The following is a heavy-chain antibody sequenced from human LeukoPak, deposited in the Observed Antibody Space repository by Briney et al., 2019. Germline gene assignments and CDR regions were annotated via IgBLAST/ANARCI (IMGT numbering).Heavy chain of an antibody. CDR2: INHSGST. Sequence: PSETLSLTCAVYGGSFSGYYWSWIRQPPGKGLEWIGEINHSGSTNYNPSLKSRATISVDTSKNQFSLKLSSVTAADTAVYYCARGYRAVVAAYNWFDPWGQGTLVTVSS. CDR3: ARGYRAVVAAYNWFDP. D-gene: IGHD2-15*01. CDR1: GGSFSGYY. J-gene: IGHJ5*02. V-gene: IGHV4-34*01.